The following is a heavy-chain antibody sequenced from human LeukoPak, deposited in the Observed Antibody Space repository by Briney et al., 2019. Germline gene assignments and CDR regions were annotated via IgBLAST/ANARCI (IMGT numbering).Heavy chain of an antibody. J-gene: IGHJ4*02. CDR3: ARGRYSSRITGTKADQGDPFDY. Sequence: GASVKVSCKASGYTFTSYYMHWVRQAPGQGLEWMGIINPSGGSTSYAQKFQGRVTMTRDMSTSTVYMELSSLRSEDTAVYYCARGRYSSRITGTKADQGDPFDYWGQGTLVTVSS. CDR1: GYTFTSYY. CDR2: INPSGGST. D-gene: IGHD1-7*01. V-gene: IGHV1-46*01.